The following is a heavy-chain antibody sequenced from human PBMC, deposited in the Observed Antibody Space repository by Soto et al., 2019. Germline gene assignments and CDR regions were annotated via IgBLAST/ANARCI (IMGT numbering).Heavy chain of an antibody. V-gene: IGHV1-46*01. Sequence: RASVKVSCKASGYTFTSYYMHCVRQAPGQGLEWMGIINPSGGSTSYAQKFQGRVTMTRDTSTSTVYMELSSLRSEDTAVYYCARKAGYSYPSYWFDPWGQGTLVTVSS. CDR2: INPSGGST. D-gene: IGHD5-18*01. J-gene: IGHJ5*02. CDR1: GYTFTSYY. CDR3: ARKAGYSYPSYWFDP.